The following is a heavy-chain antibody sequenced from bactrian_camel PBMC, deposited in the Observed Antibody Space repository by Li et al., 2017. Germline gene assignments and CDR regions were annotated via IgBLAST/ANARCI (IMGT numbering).Heavy chain of an antibody. CDR2: IAGDGRT. CDR3: ANRWKTWNEYSYNY. CDR1: GNTFPSYC. J-gene: IGHJ4*01. V-gene: IGHV3S1*01. D-gene: IGHD1*01. Sequence: HVQLVESGGGSVQAGGSLGLACQVSGNTFPSYCIAWFRRLPGQEREGVAAIAGDGRTDYADSVKGRFTISRDGAKNTLYLQLNSLKTEDTAMYYCANRWKTWNEYSYNYWGQGTQVTVS.